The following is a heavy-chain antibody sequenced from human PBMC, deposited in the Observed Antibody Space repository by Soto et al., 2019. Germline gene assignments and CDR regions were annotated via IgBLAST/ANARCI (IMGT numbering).Heavy chain of an antibody. CDR2: ISTYNGNT. CDR3: ARDRGGGTYRQDAFDI. D-gene: IGHD2-21*01. CDR1: GYTFTNYG. Sequence: QVQLVQSGAEVKKSGASVKVSCKASGYTFTNYGINWVRQAPGQGLEWMGWISTYNGNTHYAQNLQGRVTMTTDTSTITVYMELRSLRSDDTAMYYCARDRGGGTYRQDAFDIWGQGTVVTVFS. J-gene: IGHJ3*02. V-gene: IGHV1-18*01.